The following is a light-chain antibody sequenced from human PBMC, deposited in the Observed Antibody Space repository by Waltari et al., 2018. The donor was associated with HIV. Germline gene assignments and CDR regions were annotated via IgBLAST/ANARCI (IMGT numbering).Light chain of an antibody. CDR2: NTN. CDR3: SAWDDNVNGL. J-gene: IGLJ2*01. CDR1: RSNIGVNS. Sequence: QSGLTQPPSASGTIGQRVTISCFGRRSNIGVNSVNWYQQRPGTAPRLLIYNTNQRPSGVPDRFSGSKSGTSAYLAISGLQAADEADYYCSAWDDNVNGLFGGGTKLTVL. V-gene: IGLV1-44*01.